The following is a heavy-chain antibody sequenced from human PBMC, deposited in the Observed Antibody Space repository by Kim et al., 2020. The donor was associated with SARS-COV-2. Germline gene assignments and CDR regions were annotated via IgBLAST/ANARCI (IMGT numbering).Heavy chain of an antibody. J-gene: IGHJ6*02. CDR1: GFTFSSYG. CDR3: ARGVQGRYSYYYYGMDV. V-gene: IGHV3-33*01. D-gene: IGHD1-1*01. CDR2: IWYDGSNK. Sequence: GGSLRLSCAASGFTFSSYGMHWVRQAPGKGLEWVAVIWYDGSNKYYADSVKGRFTISRDNSKNTLYLQMNSLRAEDTAVYYCARGVQGRYSYYYYGMDVWGPGTTVTVSS.